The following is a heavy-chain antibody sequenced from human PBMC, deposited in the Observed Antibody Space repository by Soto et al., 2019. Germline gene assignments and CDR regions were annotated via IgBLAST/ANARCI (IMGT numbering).Heavy chain of an antibody. J-gene: IGHJ5*02. D-gene: IGHD2-2*02. CDR2: IDPHSGST. V-gene: IGHV1-2*02. CDR1: GYSFTNYY. CDR3: ARGVPTSIHLSWFDP. Sequence: QLVQSGAEVKKPGASVKVSCKASGYSFTNYYIHWVRQAPGQGLEWMGWIDPHSGSTNYAQKFQGRVTMTSDKSITTAYMDLSRLRSDDTAVYYCARGVPTSIHLSWFDPWGQGTLVTVSS.